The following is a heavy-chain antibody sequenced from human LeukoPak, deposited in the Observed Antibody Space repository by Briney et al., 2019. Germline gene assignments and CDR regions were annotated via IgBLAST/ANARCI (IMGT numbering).Heavy chain of an antibody. J-gene: IGHJ4*02. CDR3: ANATGGHIVVVPAAFYY. Sequence: GGSLRLAWAASGFTFSSYGMQWVRQAPGKGLEWVAVISYDGSKKYYADSVKGRFTISRDNSKNTLYLQMNSLRAEDTAVYYCANATGGHIVVVPAAFYYWGEGTLVTVS. D-gene: IGHD2-2*01. V-gene: IGHV3-30*18. CDR1: GFTFSSYG. CDR2: ISYDGSKK.